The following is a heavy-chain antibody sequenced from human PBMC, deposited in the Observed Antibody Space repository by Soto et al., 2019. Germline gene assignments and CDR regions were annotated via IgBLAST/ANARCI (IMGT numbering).Heavy chain of an antibody. CDR3: AREHYDLDKRHIDY. D-gene: IGHD3-3*01. CDR2: INHSGST. V-gene: IGHV4-34*01. Sequence: SETLSLTCAVYGGSFSGYYWSWIRQPPGKGLEWIGEINHSGSTNYNPSLKSRVTISVDTSKNQFSLKLSSVTAADTAVYYCAREHYDLDKRHIDYWGQGTLVTVSS. J-gene: IGHJ4*02. CDR1: GGSFSGYY.